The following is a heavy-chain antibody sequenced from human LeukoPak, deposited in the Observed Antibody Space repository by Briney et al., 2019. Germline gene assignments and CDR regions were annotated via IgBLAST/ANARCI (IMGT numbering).Heavy chain of an antibody. CDR3: AVQQLVPPDDY. V-gene: IGHV4-39*07. D-gene: IGHD6-13*01. Sequence: SQTLSLTCTASGGSLRSSGHWWVWIRQPPGKGLEWIGEINHSGSTNYNPSLKSRVTISVDTSKNQFSLKLSSVTAADTAVYYCAVQQLVPPDDYWGQGTLVTVSS. CDR1: GGSLRSSGHW. J-gene: IGHJ4*02. CDR2: INHSGST.